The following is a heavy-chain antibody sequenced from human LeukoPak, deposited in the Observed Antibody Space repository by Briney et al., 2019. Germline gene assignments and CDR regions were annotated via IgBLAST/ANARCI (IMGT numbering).Heavy chain of an antibody. Sequence: ASVKVSCKSSGYTFTSYGFSWVRRAPGQGLEWMGWISPYNGTTNSYQKLSGRVTMTTDTSTSTAYLELRSLTSDDAAAYYYARRPYDGSGYFKHWGQGTLVTVSS. J-gene: IGHJ1*01. CDR3: ARRPYDGSGYFKH. D-gene: IGHD3-22*01. CDR2: ISPYNGTT. CDR1: GYTFTSYG. V-gene: IGHV1-18*01.